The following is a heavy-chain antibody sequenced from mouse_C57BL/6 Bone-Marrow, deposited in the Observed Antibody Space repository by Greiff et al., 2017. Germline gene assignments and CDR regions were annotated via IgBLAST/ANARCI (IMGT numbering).Heavy chain of an antibody. CDR2: IDPSDSYT. CDR3: ARPIYYYGRDY. V-gene: IGHV1-59*01. J-gene: IGHJ2*01. CDR1: GYTFTSYW. D-gene: IGHD1-1*01. Sequence: QVQLQQPGAELVRPGTSVKLSCTASGYTFTSYWMHWVKQRPGQGLEWIGVIDPSDSYTNYKQKFKGKATLTVDTSSSTADMQLSSLTAEDSAVYYCARPIYYYGRDYWGQGTTLTVSS.